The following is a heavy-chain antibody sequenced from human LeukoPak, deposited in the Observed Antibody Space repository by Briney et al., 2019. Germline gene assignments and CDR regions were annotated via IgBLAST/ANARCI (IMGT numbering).Heavy chain of an antibody. CDR1: GYTFTGYY. V-gene: IGHV1-2*02. D-gene: IGHD2-2*02. CDR3: ARDVGRYCSSTSCYTDWFDP. CDR2: INPNSGGT. Sequence: GASVKVSCKASGYTFTGYYMHWVRQAPGQGLEWMEWINPNSGGTNYAQKFQGRVTMTRDTSISTAYMELSRLRSDDTAVYYCARDVGRYCSSTSCYTDWFDPWGQGTLVTVSS. J-gene: IGHJ5*02.